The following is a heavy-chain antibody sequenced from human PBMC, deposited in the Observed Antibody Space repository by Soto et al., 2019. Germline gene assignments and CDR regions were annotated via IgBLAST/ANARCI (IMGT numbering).Heavy chain of an antibody. J-gene: IGHJ4*02. CDR3: ARDLVGEMDY. CDR1: GFMFSSHW. V-gene: IGHV3-7*01. D-gene: IGHD3-16*01. CDR2: INQDANEK. Sequence: GGSLRLSCAASGFMFSSHWMSWVRQAPGKGLEWVANINQDANEKYYVDSVKGRFTISRGNAKNSLYLQMNSLRDEDTAVYYCARDLVGEMDYWGQGTLVTVSS.